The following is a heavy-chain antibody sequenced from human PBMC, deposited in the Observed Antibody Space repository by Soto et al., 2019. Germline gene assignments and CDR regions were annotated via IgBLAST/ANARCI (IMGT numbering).Heavy chain of an antibody. V-gene: IGHV3-23*01. D-gene: IGHD6-13*01. CDR1: GFTFSSYA. Sequence: HPGGSLRLSCAASGFTFSSYAMSWVRQAPGKGLEWVSAISGSGGSTYYADSVKGRFTISRDNSKNTLYLQMNSLRAEDTAVYYCAKGGYSSSWSHFDYWGQGTLVTVSS. J-gene: IGHJ4*02. CDR3: AKGGYSSSWSHFDY. CDR2: ISGSGGST.